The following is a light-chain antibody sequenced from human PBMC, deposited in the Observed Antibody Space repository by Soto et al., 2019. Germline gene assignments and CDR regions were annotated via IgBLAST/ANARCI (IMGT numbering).Light chain of an antibody. CDR2: LGS. Sequence: EIVMTQSPLFLPVTPGEPASISCRSSQSLLDSDGDNYVDWYLQKPGQSPQLLIYLGSSRASGVPGRFSGSVSCSDFTMEISRVEAEYVGFYYGMQALQTTPTYGPGTKVAIK. V-gene: IGKV2-28*01. CDR1: QSLLDSDGDNY. J-gene: IGKJ3*01. CDR3: MQALQTTPT.